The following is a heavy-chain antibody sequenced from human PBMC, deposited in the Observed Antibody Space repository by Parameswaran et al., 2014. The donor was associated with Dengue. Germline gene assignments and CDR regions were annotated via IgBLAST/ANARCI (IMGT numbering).Heavy chain of an antibody. CDR1: A. Sequence: AMPGVRQAPGKGLEWVAVISYDGSNKYYTDSVKGRFTISRDNSKNTLHLQMNSLRPEDTAVYYCARDPNREWPKLPFDCWGQGTLVTVSS. CDR3: ARDPNREWPKLPFDC. V-gene: IGHV3-30-3*01. D-gene: IGHD3-3*01. J-gene: IGHJ4*02. CDR2: ISYDGSNK.